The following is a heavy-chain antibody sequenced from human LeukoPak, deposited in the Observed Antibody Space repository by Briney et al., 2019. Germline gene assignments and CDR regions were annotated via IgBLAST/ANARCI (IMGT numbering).Heavy chain of an antibody. CDR3: ARGLPRGVVGFDP. V-gene: IGHV1-2*02. D-gene: IGHD2-21*01. J-gene: IGHJ5*02. CDR1: GYTFTGYY. Sequence: GASVKVSCKASGYTFTGYYMHWVRQAPGQGLEWMGWINPNSGGTDYAQKFQGRVTMTRDTSISTAYMELSRLRSDDTAVYYCARGLPRGVVGFDPWGQGTLVTVSS. CDR2: INPNSGGT.